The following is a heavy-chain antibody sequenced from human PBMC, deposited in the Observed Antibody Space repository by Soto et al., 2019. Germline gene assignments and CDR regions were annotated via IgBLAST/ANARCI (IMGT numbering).Heavy chain of an antibody. CDR3: ARARYYFDY. CDR2: IWCDGSNT. J-gene: IGHJ4*02. CDR1: GFTFSSYG. V-gene: IGHV3-33*01. Sequence: QVQLVESGGGVVQPGRSLRLSCAASGFTFSSYGMHWVRQAPGKGLEWVAVIWCDGSNTYYADSVKGRFTISRDNSKNTLYMQINSLRAEDTAVDSCARARYYFDYWGQGALVTVSS.